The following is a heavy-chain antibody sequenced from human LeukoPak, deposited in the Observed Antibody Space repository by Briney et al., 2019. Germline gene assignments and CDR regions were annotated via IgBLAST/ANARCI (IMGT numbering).Heavy chain of an antibody. CDR2: ISYDGSNK. CDR3: ANTYYYDSSGYPHDAFDI. D-gene: IGHD3-22*01. CDR1: GFTFSSYG. J-gene: IGHJ3*02. V-gene: IGHV3-30*18. Sequence: GRSLRLSCAASGFTFSSYGMHWVRQAPGKGLEWVAVISYDGSNKYYTDSVKGRFTISRDNSKNTQYLQMNSLRAEDTAVYYCANTYYYDSSGYPHDAFDIWGQGTMLTVSS.